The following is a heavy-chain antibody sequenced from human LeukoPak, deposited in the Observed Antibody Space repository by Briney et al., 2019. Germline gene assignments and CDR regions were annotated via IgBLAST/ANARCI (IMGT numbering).Heavy chain of an antibody. J-gene: IGHJ6*02. CDR3: ARGPYYDSSTVFYYYGMDV. V-gene: IGHV4-39*01. CDR2: IYYSGST. CDR1: GGSISSSSYY. D-gene: IGHD3-22*01. Sequence: SETLSLTCTVSGGSISSSSYYWGWIRQPPGKGLEWIGSIYYSGSTYYNPSLKSRVTISVDTSKNQFSLKLSSVTAADTAVYFCARGPYYDSSTVFYYYGMDVWGQGTTVTVSS.